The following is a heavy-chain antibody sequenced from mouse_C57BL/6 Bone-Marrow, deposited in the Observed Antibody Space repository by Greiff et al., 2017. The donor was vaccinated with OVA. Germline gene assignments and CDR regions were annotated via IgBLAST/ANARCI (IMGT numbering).Heavy chain of an antibody. CDR2: ISSGGSYT. D-gene: IGHD2-1*01. Sequence: EVQVVESGGDLVKPGGSLKLSCAASGFTFSSYGMSWVRQTPDKRLEWVATISSGGSYTYYPDSVKGRFTISRDNAKNTLYLQMSSLKSEDTAMYYCARNYNFDYWGQGTTLTVSS. CDR1: GFTFSSYG. CDR3: ARNYNFDY. J-gene: IGHJ2*01. V-gene: IGHV5-6*01.